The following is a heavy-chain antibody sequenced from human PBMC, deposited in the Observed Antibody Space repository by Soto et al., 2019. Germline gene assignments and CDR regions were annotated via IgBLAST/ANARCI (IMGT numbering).Heavy chain of an antibody. CDR3: ASPRPYSSGIAAAYSGMDV. CDR1: GYTFSVYH. Sequence: GSVKVCCKASGYTFSVYHMHWVGQALGQRLDWMGWINAGNGNTKYSQKFQGRVTITRDTSASTAYMELSSLRSEDTAVYYCASPRPYSSGIAAAYSGMDVWGQGTTVTVSS. D-gene: IGHD6-13*01. J-gene: IGHJ6*02. V-gene: IGHV1-3*01. CDR2: INAGNGNT.